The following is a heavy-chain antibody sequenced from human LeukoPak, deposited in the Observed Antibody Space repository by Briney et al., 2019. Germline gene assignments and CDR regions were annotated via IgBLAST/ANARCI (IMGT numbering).Heavy chain of an antibody. CDR1: QFTLSSYW. J-gene: IGHJ3*02. D-gene: IGHD1-26*01. Sequence: PGGSLRLSCAASQFTLSSYWMHWVRQAPGKGLVWVSHINSDGSTTSYADSVKGRFTISRDNAENTLYLQLNSLRADDTAVYYCARETQGGGDAFDIWGQGTMVTVSS. CDR2: INSDGSTT. CDR3: ARETQGGGDAFDI. V-gene: IGHV3-74*01.